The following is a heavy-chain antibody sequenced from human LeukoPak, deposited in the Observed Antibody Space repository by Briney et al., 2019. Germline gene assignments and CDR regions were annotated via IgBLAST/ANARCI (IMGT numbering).Heavy chain of an antibody. Sequence: SETLSLTCTVSGGSLSSYYWSWIRQPPGKGLEWIGSIYYSGSTYYNPSLKSRVTISVDTSKNQFYLKLSSVTAADTAVYYCARDGGGYSCFDAFDIWGQGTMVTVSS. CDR3: ARDGGGYSCFDAFDI. J-gene: IGHJ3*02. V-gene: IGHV4-59*12. CDR1: GGSLSSYY. D-gene: IGHD5-18*01. CDR2: IYYSGST.